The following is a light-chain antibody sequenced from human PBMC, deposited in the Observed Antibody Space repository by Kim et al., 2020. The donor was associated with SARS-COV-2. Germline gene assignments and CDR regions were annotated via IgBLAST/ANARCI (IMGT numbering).Light chain of an antibody. CDR1: HSVSSAY. J-gene: IGKJ1*01. CDR2: GAS. CDR3: QYQVT. Sequence: DIVLTQSPGTLSLSPGERASLSCRASHSVSSAYLAWYQQKPDQAPRLVIYGASSRATGIPDRFSGSGSGTDFTLTITRLEPEDFAVYFCQYQVTFGLGTKVDIK. V-gene: IGKV3-20*01.